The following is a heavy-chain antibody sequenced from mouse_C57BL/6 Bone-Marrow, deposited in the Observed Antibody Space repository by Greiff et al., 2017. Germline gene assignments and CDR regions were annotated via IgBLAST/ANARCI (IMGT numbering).Heavy chain of an antibody. CDR3: ARSSSTMVGAY. Sequence: QVQLQQPGAELVMPGASVKLSCKASGYTFTSYWMHWVKQRPGQGLEWIGEIDPSDSYTNYNQKFKGKSTLTVDKSSSTAYMQLSSLTSEDSAVYYCARSSSTMVGAYWGQGTTLTVSS. CDR2: IDPSDSYT. V-gene: IGHV1-69*01. J-gene: IGHJ2*01. CDR1: GYTFTSYW. D-gene: IGHD2-1*01.